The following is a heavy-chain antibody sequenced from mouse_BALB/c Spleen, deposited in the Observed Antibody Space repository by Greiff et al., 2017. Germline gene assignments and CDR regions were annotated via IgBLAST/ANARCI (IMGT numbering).Heavy chain of an antibody. Sequence: QVQLKESGAELVKPGASVKLSCKASGYTFTSYYMYWVKQRPGQGLEWIGEINPSNGGTNFNEKFKSKATLTVDKSSSTAYMQLSSLTSEDSAVYYCTSMLYDGYYEAMDYWGQGTSVTVSS. CDR3: TSMLYDGYYEAMDY. CDR2: INPSNGGT. V-gene: IGHV1S81*02. CDR1: GYTFTSYY. J-gene: IGHJ4*01. D-gene: IGHD2-3*01.